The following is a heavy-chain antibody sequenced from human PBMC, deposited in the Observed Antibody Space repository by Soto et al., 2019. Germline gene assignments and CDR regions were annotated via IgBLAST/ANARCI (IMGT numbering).Heavy chain of an antibody. CDR2: INPSSGTT. J-gene: IGHJ4*02. D-gene: IGHD1-26*01. CDR3: ARSLGETTSLFDY. V-gene: IGHV1-46*01. CDR1: GYIFIHCF. Sequence: QVQLVQSGAEMKQPGASVKLSCQASGYIFIHCFMHWVRQAPGQGLAWMGGINPSSGTTTYAQKFQGRVTVTRDTSTSTVYMELSSLGSGDTAMYYCARSLGETTSLFDYLGQGSLVTVSA.